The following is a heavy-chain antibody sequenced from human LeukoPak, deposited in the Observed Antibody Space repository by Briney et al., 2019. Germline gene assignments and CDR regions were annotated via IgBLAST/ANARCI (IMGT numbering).Heavy chain of an antibody. Sequence: GGSLRLSCAASGFTFSNNAMTWVRQAPGKGLECVSAITGTTATGDPPYYADPVKGRFTISRDNSRNTLYLQLNDLRAEDTAIYYCAKAFGTNGYFQLPIDFWGQGTLVTVSS. CDR1: GFTFSNNA. V-gene: IGHV3-23*01. D-gene: IGHD2-8*01. J-gene: IGHJ4*02. CDR2: ITGTTATGDPP. CDR3: AKAFGTNGYFQLPIDF.